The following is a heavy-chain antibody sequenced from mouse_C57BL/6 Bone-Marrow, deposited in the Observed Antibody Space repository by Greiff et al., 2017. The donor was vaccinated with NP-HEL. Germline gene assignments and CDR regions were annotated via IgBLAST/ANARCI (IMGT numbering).Heavy chain of an antibody. D-gene: IGHD2-3*01. CDR2: ISNGGGST. CDR1: GFTFSDYY. Sequence: DVKLVESGGGLVQPGGSLKLSCAASGFTFSDYYMYWVRQTPEKRLEWVAYISNGGGSTYYPDTVKGRFTISRDNAKNTLYLQMSRLKSEDTAMYYCARLGGYYVGFAYWGQGTLVTVSA. CDR3: ARLGGYYVGFAY. J-gene: IGHJ3*01. V-gene: IGHV5-12*01.